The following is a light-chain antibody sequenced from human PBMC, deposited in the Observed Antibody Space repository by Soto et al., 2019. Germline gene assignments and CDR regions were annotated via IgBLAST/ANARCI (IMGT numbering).Light chain of an antibody. Sequence: IVLPQSPGTLSVSPGERATLSCRASESVGSTYLAWYQQKPGQAPRLLIYSASSRATGIPDRFSGSGSGTDFTLTISILEPEDFAVYYGQQYGYSITFGGGTKVE. J-gene: IGKJ4*01. CDR2: SAS. CDR1: ESVGSTY. CDR3: QQYGYSIT. V-gene: IGKV3-20*01.